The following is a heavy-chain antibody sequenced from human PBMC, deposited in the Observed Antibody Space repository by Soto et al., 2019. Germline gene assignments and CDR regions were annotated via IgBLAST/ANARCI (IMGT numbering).Heavy chain of an antibody. D-gene: IGHD4-17*01. CDR3: ARGTVTAAAY. V-gene: IGHV1-18*01. CDR2: ISPYNGNT. Sequence: QVQMVQSGAEVKKPGASVNVSCKASGYPITDYGITWVRQAPGQGLEWMGWISPYNGNTNYAQKYQGRVTMTTETSTSTAYMELTNLRSDDTATYYGARGTVTAAAYWGQGTLVTVS. J-gene: IGHJ4*02. CDR1: GYPITDYG.